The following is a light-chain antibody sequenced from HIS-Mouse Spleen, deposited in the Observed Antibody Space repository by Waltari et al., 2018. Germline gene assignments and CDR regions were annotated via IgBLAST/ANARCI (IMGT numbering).Light chain of an antibody. CDR3: CSYAGSSTLV. CDR2: EGS. Sequence: QSALTQPASVSGSPGQSITISCTGTSSDVGSYNLVSWYQQHPGKAPKLMIYEGSKRPSGVSNRFSVSQSGNTASLTISGRQAEDEADYYCCSYAGSSTLVFGGGTKLTVL. V-gene: IGLV2-23*01. J-gene: IGLJ2*01. CDR1: SSDVGSYNL.